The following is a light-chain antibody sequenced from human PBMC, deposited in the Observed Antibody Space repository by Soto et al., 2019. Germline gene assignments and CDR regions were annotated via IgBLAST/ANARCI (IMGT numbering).Light chain of an antibody. CDR2: DVS. Sequence: HSVLTKPTSVFGSPRQSLTIPCTGTSRYVGGYNYVSWYQHHPGKAPKLMICDVSDRPSGVSNRFSGSKSGNTASLTISGLQAEDEADYYCSSYTSSSTPWVFGTGTKVTVL. CDR1: SRYVGGYNY. V-gene: IGLV2-14*03. J-gene: IGLJ1*01. CDR3: SSYTSSSTPWV.